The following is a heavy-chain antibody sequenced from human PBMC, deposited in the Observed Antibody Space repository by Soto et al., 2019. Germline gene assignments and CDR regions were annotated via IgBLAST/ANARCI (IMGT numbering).Heavy chain of an antibody. CDR1: AVSISSGNW. D-gene: IGHD3-10*01. Sequence: SETLSLTCAVSAVSISSGNWWTWVRQTPQRGLEYIGEIFHDGTANYYPSFERRVAISVDTSKNQFSLKLTSVTAADTAIYFCARLVYDTRLNYMYFDFWGQGALVTVSS. CDR2: IFHDGTA. CDR3: ARLVYDTRLNYMYFDF. V-gene: IGHV4-4*02. J-gene: IGHJ4*02.